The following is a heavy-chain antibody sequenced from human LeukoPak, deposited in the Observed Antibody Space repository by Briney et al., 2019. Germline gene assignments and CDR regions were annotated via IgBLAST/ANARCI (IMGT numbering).Heavy chain of an antibody. CDR2: INHSGST. CDR1: GGSISSSSYY. V-gene: IGHV4-39*01. CDR3: ARHSYGSGRTTDFDY. Sequence: SETLSLTCTVSGGSISSSSYYWGWIRQPPGKGLEWIGEINHSGSTNYNPSLKSRVTISVDTSKNQFSLKLSSVTAADTAVYYCARHSYGSGRTTDFDYWGQGTLVTVSS. J-gene: IGHJ4*02. D-gene: IGHD3-10*01.